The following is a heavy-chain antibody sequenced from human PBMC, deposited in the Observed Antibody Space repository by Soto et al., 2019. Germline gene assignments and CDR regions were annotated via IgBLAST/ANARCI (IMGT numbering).Heavy chain of an antibody. CDR3: ARVRYFDWSPNWFDP. CDR2: INPSGGST. CDR1: GYTFASYY. V-gene: IGHV1-46*01. J-gene: IGHJ5*02. Sequence: ASVKVSCKASGYTFASYYMHWVRQAPGQGLEWMGIINPSGGSTSYAQKFQGRVTMTRDTSTSTVYMELSSLRSEDTAVYYCARVRYFDWSPNWFDPWGQGALVKVSS. D-gene: IGHD3-9*01.